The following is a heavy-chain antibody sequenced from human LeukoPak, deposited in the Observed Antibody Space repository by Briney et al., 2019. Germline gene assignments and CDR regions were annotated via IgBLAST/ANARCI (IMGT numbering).Heavy chain of an antibody. CDR3: ARDVIAVAGNWFDP. D-gene: IGHD6-19*01. CDR2: IYYSGST. CDR1: GGSISSYY. V-gene: IGHV4-59*01. Sequence: SETLSLTCTASGGSISSYYWSWIRQPPGKGLEWVGYIYYSGSTNYNPSLKRRVTISVNTSKNQYSLKLSSVTAADTAVYYCARDVIAVAGNWFDPWGQGTLVTVSS. J-gene: IGHJ5*02.